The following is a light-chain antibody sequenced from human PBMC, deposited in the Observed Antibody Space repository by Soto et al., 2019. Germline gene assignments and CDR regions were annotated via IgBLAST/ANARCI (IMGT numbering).Light chain of an antibody. CDR3: QSYDRSLSVV. V-gene: IGLV1-40*01. CDR2: GNS. J-gene: IGLJ2*01. CDR1: SSNIGAGYD. Sequence: QAVLTQPPSVSGAPGQRGTSSCTGSSSNIGAGYDVHWYQQLPGTAPKHLIYGNSNRTSGVPDRFSGSKSSTSASLAITGLQAEDEADYYCQSYDRSLSVVFGGGTKVTVL.